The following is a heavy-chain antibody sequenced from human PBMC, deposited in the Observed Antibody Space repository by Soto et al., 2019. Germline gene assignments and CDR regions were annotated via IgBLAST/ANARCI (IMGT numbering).Heavy chain of an antibody. Sequence: SETLSLTSTVSGGSISSISYYWGWIRQPPGKGLEWIGSIYYSGSTYYNPSLKSRVTISVDTSKNQFSLKLSSVTAADTAVYYCASVTDYDFWSGPRRFDYWGQGTLVTVSS. V-gene: IGHV4-39*01. CDR1: GGSISSISYY. D-gene: IGHD3-3*01. CDR3: ASVTDYDFWSGPRRFDY. CDR2: IYYSGST. J-gene: IGHJ4*02.